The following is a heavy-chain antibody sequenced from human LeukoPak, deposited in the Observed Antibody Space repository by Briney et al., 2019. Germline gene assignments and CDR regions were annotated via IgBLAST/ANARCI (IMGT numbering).Heavy chain of an antibody. CDR2: MNGNSGNT. J-gene: IGHJ3*02. Sequence: ASLKVCCKASGYTFTSYDMICAGPATGQRLEWRGWMNGNSGNTGCAQKFQARVTSTRNTSISKAYIELCSLRAEHTAVYSGARGPIVVVVAASAAFDIGRQGTMVTVSS. CDR1: GYTFTSYD. D-gene: IGHD2-15*01. CDR3: ARGPIVVVVAASAAFDI. V-gene: IGHV1-8*03.